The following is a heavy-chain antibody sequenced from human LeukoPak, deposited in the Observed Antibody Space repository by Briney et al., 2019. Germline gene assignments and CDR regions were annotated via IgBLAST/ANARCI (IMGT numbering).Heavy chain of an antibody. CDR2: ISWNSGSI. Sequence: PGGSLRLSCAASGFTFDDYAMHWVRQAPGKGLEWVSGISWNSGSIGYADSVKGRFTISRDNAKNSLYLQMNSLRAEDTAVYYCAREVTFGEFDYWGQGTLVTVSS. D-gene: IGHD3-10*01. CDR1: GFTFDDYA. CDR3: AREVTFGEFDY. V-gene: IGHV3-9*01. J-gene: IGHJ4*02.